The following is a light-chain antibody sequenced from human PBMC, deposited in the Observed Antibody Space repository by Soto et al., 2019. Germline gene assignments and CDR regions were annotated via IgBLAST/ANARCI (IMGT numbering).Light chain of an antibody. CDR1: SSDVGGYNY. Sequence: QSALTQPRSVSGSPGQSVTISCTGTSSDVGGYNYVSWYQQHPGKAPKLMIYDVTTRPSGVPDRVAGSKSGNTAALTCSGLHADDEADYYCCSYAGSYTWVFGGGTKLTVL. V-gene: IGLV2-11*01. J-gene: IGLJ3*02. CDR2: DVT. CDR3: CSYAGSYTWV.